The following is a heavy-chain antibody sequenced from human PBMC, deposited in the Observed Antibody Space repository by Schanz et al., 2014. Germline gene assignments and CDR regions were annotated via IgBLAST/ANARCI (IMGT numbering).Heavy chain of an antibody. CDR1: GYSLNELS. CDR3: ATETSRSWFYNRMDV. Sequence: QVQLVQSGAEVKKPGASVKVSCKVSGYSLNELSMHWVRQAPGRGLEWMGGFHHEDGDTVYAQKFQGRVIMTEDTSTDTAYVELSRLTSEDTSVYYCATETSRSWFYNRMDVWGQGTTVTVSS. V-gene: IGHV1-24*01. J-gene: IGHJ6*02. D-gene: IGHD3-9*01. CDR2: FHHEDGDT.